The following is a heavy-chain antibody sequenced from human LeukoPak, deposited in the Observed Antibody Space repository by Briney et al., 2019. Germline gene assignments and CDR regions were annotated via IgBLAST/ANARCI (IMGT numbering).Heavy chain of an antibody. CDR2: IYSGGST. Sequence: GGSLRLSCAAPGFTVSSKYMSWVRQAPGKGLEWVSVIYSGGSTNYADSVKGRFTIPRDNSKNTLNLQMNSLRAEDTAVYYCAWSSIAVAALLDYWGQGTLVTVSS. D-gene: IGHD6-19*01. CDR1: GFTVSSKY. J-gene: IGHJ4*02. V-gene: IGHV3-66*01. CDR3: AWSSIAVAALLDY.